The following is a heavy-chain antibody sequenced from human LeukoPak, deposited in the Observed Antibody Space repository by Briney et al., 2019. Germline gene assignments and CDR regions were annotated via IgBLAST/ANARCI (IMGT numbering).Heavy chain of an antibody. J-gene: IGHJ1*01. V-gene: IGHV3-7*01. Sequence: TGGSLRLSCEASGLTFSDCWMSWIRQTPGKGLEWVANIKDDGSEIYYVDSVKGRFTISRDNAKNSLYLQMNSLRAEDTAVYYCARGNQWDVAEYFQHWGQGTLVTVSS. D-gene: IGHD1-14*01. CDR2: IKDDGSEI. CDR1: GLTFSDCW. CDR3: ARGNQWDVAEYFQH.